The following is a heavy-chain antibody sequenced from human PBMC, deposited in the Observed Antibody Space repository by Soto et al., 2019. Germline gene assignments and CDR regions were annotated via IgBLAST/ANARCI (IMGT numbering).Heavy chain of an antibody. J-gene: IGHJ2*01. V-gene: IGHV4-31*03. CDR1: GASISSGGYY. Sequence: QVQLQESGPGLVKPSQTLSLTCTVSGASISSGGYYWGWIRQHPGKGLEWIGFIYYIGTSYYNPSLGSRIPLSVATSKNHFSLNLTSVTAADTAVYYCARVLRDVLSDRYYWYFDLWGRGTLVTVSS. D-gene: IGHD3-16*02. CDR2: IYYIGTS. CDR3: ARVLRDVLSDRYYWYFDL.